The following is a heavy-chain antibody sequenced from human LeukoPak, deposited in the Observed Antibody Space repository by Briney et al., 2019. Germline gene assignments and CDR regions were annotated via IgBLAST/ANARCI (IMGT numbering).Heavy chain of an antibody. J-gene: IGHJ4*02. D-gene: IGHD4-17*01. V-gene: IGHV3-15*01. CDR1: GFTSINVW. CDR2: IKSKTDGGTT. Sequence: GGSLRLSCTASGFTSINVWMSWVRQAPGKGLECVGRIKSKTDGGTTDYAAPVKGRFTISRDDSKTTLYLQMNSLKTEDTAVYFCTTLYGDYGLAYWGQGTLVTVSS. CDR3: TTLYGDYGLAY.